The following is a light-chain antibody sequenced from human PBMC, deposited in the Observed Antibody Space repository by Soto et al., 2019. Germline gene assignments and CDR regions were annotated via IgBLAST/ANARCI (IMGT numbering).Light chain of an antibody. CDR1: QGTSNY. Sequence: DIQMTQCPSSLSASVGDRVTITCRASQGTSNYLAWYQQKPGKVPKLLIDAASTFQSGAPSRFSGSGSCTDFTLTISSLQPEDGATADCQEYNDARLTVGGETKVEVK. V-gene: IGKV1-27*01. CDR3: QEYNDARLT. CDR2: AAS. J-gene: IGKJ4*01.